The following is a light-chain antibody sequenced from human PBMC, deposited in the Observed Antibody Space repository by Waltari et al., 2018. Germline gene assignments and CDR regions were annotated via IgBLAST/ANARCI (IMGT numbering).Light chain of an antibody. J-gene: IGKJ1*01. CDR3: QQYNNWPGT. CDR1: QSVSSN. Sequence: EIVMPQSPATLSVSPGERATLSCRASQSVSSNLAWYQQKPGKAPRLLIYGASTRATGIPARFSGSGSGTEFTLTISSLQSEDFAVYYCQQYNNWPGTFGQGTKVEIK. V-gene: IGKV3-15*01. CDR2: GAS.